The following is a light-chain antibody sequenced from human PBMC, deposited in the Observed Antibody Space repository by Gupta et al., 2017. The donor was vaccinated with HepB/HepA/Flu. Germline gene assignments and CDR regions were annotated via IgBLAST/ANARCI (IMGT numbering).Light chain of an antibody. CDR3: SSYTSSSTLVL. V-gene: IGLV2-14*03. CDR2: DVS. J-gene: IGLJ2*01. CDR1: SSDVGGYNY. Sequence: QSALTQPASVSGSPGQSITSSCTGTSSDVGGYNYVSWYQQHPGKAPKLMIYDVSDRPSGVSTRFSGSKSGNTASLTISGLQAEDEADYYCSSYTSSSTLVLFGGGTRLTVL.